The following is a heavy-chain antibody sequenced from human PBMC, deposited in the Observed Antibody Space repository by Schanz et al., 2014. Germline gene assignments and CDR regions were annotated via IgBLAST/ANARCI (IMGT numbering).Heavy chain of an antibody. CDR3: ARDLSSLIQGDV. CDR2: ISSSSGTI. D-gene: IGHD2-2*01. V-gene: IGHV3-48*01. J-gene: IGHJ6*04. Sequence: VQLVESGGGVVQPGRSLRLSCAASGFTFRSYGMHWVRQAPEKGLEWVSYISSSSGTIYYADSVKGRFTISRDNAKNLLYLQMNGLRAEDTAVYFCARDLSSLIQGDVWGKGTTVTVSS. CDR1: GFTFRSYG.